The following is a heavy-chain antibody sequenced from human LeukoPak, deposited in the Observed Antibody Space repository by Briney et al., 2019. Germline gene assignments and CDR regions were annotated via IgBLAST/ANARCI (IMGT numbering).Heavy chain of an antibody. CDR1: GFTFSTYA. CDR2: IINSGGVT. J-gene: IGHJ4*01. V-gene: IGHV3-23*01. Sequence: GGSLRLSCAASGFTFSTYAMTWVRQAPGKGLEWVSTIINSGGVTYYADSVKGRFAISRDNSKSTLYLQMGSLRAEDTAVYYCARDHGYAFDYWGHGTLVTVSS. CDR3: ARDHGYAFDY. D-gene: IGHD5-12*01.